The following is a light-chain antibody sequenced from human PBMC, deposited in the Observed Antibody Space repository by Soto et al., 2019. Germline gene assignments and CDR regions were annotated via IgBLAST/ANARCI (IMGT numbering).Light chain of an antibody. CDR2: EVS. CDR3: NSYGGNTNVV. V-gene: IGLV2-8*01. Sequence: QSALTQPPSASGSPGQSVTISCTGTSSDVGGYNYVSWYQQHPGKAPKLMIYEVSKRPSGVPDRFSGSKSGNTASLTVSGLQAEDEADYYCNSYGGNTNVVFGGGTKLTVL. J-gene: IGLJ2*01. CDR1: SSDVGGYNY.